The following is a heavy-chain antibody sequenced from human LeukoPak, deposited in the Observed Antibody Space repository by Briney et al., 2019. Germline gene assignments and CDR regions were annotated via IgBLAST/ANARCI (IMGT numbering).Heavy chain of an antibody. D-gene: IGHD2/OR15-2a*01. CDR2: INPSGGST. J-gene: IGHJ4*02. V-gene: IGHV1-46*01. Sequence: ASVKVSCKASGYTFTSYYMHWVRQSPGQGLEWMGIINPSGGSTSYTQKFQGRVTMTRDTSTTTVYMELSSLRSQDTAVYYCARHKEVGDYYYFDYWGQGTLVTVSS. CDR3: ARHKEVGDYYYFDY. CDR1: GYTFTSYY.